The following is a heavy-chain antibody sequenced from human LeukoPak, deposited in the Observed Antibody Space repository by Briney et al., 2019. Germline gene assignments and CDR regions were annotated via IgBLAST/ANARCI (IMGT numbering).Heavy chain of an antibody. CDR1: GGTFSSYA. CDR3: ARDWSKSNWSYYYYGMDV. J-gene: IGHJ6*02. CDR2: IIPIFGTA. V-gene: IGHV1-69*13. Sequence: SVKVSCKASGGTFSSYAVSWVRQAPGQGLEWMGGIIPIFGTANYAQKFQGRVTITADESTSTAYMELSGLRSEDTAVYYCARDWSKSNWSYYYYGMDVWGQGTTVTVSS. D-gene: IGHD1-20*01.